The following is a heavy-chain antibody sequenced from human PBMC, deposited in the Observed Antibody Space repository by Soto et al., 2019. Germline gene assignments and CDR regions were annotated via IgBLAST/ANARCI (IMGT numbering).Heavy chain of an antibody. V-gene: IGHV3-30*18. Sequence: GGSLRLSCAASGFTFSSDGMHWVRQAPGKGLEWVAVISYDGSNKYYADAVKGRFTISRENSKNTLYLQMNSLRAEDTAVYYCAKDPTTEQRSRSYFDYWGRGTLVTVSS. CDR1: GFTFSSDG. CDR3: AKDPTTEQRSRSYFDY. CDR2: ISYDGSNK. J-gene: IGHJ4*02. D-gene: IGHD6-25*01.